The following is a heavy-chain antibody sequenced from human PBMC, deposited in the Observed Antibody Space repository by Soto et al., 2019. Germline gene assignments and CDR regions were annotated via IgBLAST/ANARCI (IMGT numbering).Heavy chain of an antibody. Sequence: QLLESGGDLVQPGGSLRLSCVASGFTFSSFAMNWIRQTPRKGLEWVCDISGRGGSTHYAESVKSRFTISRDNSKNMVYLQMNSLTAEATAIYYCAKALPLSTIFDAFDVWGHGTAVTISS. CDR1: GFTFSSFA. CDR3: AKALPLSTIFDAFDV. D-gene: IGHD1-1*01. V-gene: IGHV3-23*01. J-gene: IGHJ3*01. CDR2: ISGRGGST.